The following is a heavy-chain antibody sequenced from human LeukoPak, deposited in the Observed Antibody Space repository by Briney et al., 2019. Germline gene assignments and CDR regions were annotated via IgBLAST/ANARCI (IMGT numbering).Heavy chain of an antibody. CDR1: GYTLTELS. J-gene: IGHJ6*03. Sequence: ASVKVSCKVSGYTLTELSMHWVRQAPGKGLEWMGGFDPEDGETIYARKFQGRVTMTEDTSTDTAYMELSSLRSEDTAVYYCATNVSIAAEYMDVWGKGTTVTVSS. CDR2: FDPEDGET. V-gene: IGHV1-24*01. CDR3: ATNVSIAAEYMDV. D-gene: IGHD6-13*01.